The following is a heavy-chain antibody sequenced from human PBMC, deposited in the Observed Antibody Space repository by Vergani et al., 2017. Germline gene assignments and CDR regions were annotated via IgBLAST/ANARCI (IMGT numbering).Heavy chain of an antibody. D-gene: IGHD4-11*01. J-gene: IGHJ4*02. CDR3: ASEWPDYYYSDY. V-gene: IGHV3-21*01. Sequence: EVQLVESGGGLVKPGGSLRLSCAASGFTFSSYSMNWVRQAPGKGLEWVSSISSSSSYIKYADSVKGRFTISRDNAKNSLYLQMNSLRAEDTAVYYCASEWPDYYYSDYWGQGTLVTVSS. CDR1: GFTFSSYS. CDR2: ISSSSSYI.